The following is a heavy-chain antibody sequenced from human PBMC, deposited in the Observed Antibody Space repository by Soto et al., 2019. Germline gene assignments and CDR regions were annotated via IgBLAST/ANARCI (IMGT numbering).Heavy chain of an antibody. CDR1: GFTFSSYA. V-gene: IGHV3-23*01. Sequence: GGSLRLSCAASGFTFSSYAMSWVRQAPGKGLEWVSAISGSGGSTYYADSVKGRFTISRDNSKNTLYLQMNSLRAEDTAVYYCAKDLGEKTPGLLYYGMDVWGQGTTVTVSS. J-gene: IGHJ6*02. CDR2: ISGSGGST. D-gene: IGHD3-16*01. CDR3: AKDLGEKTPGLLYYGMDV.